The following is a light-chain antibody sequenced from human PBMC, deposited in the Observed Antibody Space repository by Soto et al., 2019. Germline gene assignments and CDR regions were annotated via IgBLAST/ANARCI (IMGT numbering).Light chain of an antibody. CDR3: CSYAGSSTLV. J-gene: IGLJ3*02. CDR1: SRDVGSYNL. Sequence: QSALTQPASVSGSPGPSITISCTVTSRDVGSYNLVSWYQQHQGQAPILMLYEGSKQTAGVSHRFSCSKSGNTACLTISGLQDEDEADDYCCSYAGSSTLVFGGGTKVTVL. CDR2: EGS. V-gene: IGLV2-23*01.